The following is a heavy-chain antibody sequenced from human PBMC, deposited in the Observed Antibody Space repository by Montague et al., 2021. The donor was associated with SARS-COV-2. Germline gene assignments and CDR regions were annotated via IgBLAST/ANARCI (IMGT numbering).Heavy chain of an antibody. V-gene: IGHV3-21*01. J-gene: IGHJ4*02. Sequence: SLRLSCAASGFTFSSYSMNWVRQAPGKGLEWVSSISSSSSYIYYADSVKGRFTTSRDNAKNSLYLQMNSLRAEDTAVYYCARDHYDILTGYYYWGQGTLVTVSS. CDR1: GFTFSSYS. CDR3: ARDHYDILTGYYY. D-gene: IGHD3-9*01. CDR2: ISSSSSYI.